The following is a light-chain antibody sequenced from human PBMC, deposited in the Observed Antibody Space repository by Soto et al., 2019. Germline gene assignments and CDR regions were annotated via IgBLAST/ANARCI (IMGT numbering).Light chain of an antibody. CDR1: QGISSY. J-gene: IGKJ4*01. CDR2: AAS. V-gene: IGKV1-9*01. CDR3: QQLDTYPLT. Sequence: DIQLTQSPSFLSASVGDRVTITCRASQGISSYLAWYQQKPGKAPKVLIYAASTLKSGVTSRFSGSGSGTEFTVTIISLQPEDFATYCCQQLDTYPLTFGGGTKVEIK.